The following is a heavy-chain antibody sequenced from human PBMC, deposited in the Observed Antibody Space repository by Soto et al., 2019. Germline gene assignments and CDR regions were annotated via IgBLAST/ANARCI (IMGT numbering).Heavy chain of an antibody. CDR3: ARELDDFWSGTGAFDI. CDR1: VFTFSDYY. D-gene: IGHD3-3*01. CDR2: ISSSGSTI. J-gene: IGHJ3*02. Sequence: PRWSLRLSCSASVFTFSDYYMSWIRQAPGKGLEWVSYISSSGSTIYYADSVKGRFTISRDNAKNSLYLQMNSLRAEDTAVYYCARELDDFWSGTGAFDIWGQGTMVTVSS. V-gene: IGHV3-11*01.